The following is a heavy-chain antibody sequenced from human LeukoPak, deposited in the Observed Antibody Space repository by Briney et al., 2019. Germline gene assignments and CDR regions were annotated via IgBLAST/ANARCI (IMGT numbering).Heavy chain of an antibody. J-gene: IGHJ5*02. CDR2: ISAYNGST. D-gene: IGHD3-3*01. CDR3: ARWTYYDFWSGYYGHQAPFDP. V-gene: IGHV1-18*01. Sequence: ASVKVSCKASGYTFTSYGISWVRQAPGQGLEWMGWISAYNGSTSYAQKLQGRVTMTTDTSTSTAYMELRSLRSDDTAVYYCARWTYYDFWSGYYGHQAPFDPWGQGTLVTVSS. CDR1: GYTFTSYG.